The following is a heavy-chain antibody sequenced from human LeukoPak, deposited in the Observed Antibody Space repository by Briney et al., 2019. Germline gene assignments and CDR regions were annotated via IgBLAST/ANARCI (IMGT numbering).Heavy chain of an antibody. J-gene: IGHJ5*02. V-gene: IGHV4-30-2*01. CDR2: IYHSGST. CDR3: ARDRGASVVPAAMVEKTNWFDP. D-gene: IGHD2-2*01. CDR1: GGSISSGGYY. Sequence: SETLSLTCTVSGGSISSGGYYWSWIRQPPGKGLEWIGYIYHSGSTYYNPSLKSRVTISVDRSKNQFSLKLSSVTAADTAVYYCARDRGASVVPAAMVEKTNWFDPWGQGTLVTVSS.